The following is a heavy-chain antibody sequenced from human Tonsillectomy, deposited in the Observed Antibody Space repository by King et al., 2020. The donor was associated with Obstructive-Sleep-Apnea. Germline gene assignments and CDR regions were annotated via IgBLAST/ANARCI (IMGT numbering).Heavy chain of an antibody. CDR1: GFTFKNYW. D-gene: IGHD3-22*01. V-gene: IGHV3-7*03. Sequence: EVQLVESGGGLVQPGGSLRLSCAVSGFTFKNYWMSWVRQAPGKGLEWVANINQDGSEKYYVDSVKGRFTISRDSAKNSLFLQMNSLRAEDTAVYYCARDSITRYYDSSGLDAWGQGTLVTVSS. CDR2: INQDGSEK. CDR3: ARDSITRYYDSSGLDA. J-gene: IGHJ5*02.